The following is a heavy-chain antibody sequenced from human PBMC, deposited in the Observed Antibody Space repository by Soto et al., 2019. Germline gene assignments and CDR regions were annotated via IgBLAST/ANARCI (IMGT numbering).Heavy chain of an antibody. CDR3: ARPVNGDYDPDY. D-gene: IGHD4-17*01. V-gene: IGHV1-8*01. Sequence: GASVKVSCKASGYTFTSYDINWVRQATGQGLEWMGWMNPNSGNTGYAQKFQGRVTMTRNTSISTAYMELSSLRSEDTAVYYCARPVNGDYDPDYWDQGTLVTVSS. CDR2: MNPNSGNT. CDR1: GYTFTSYD. J-gene: IGHJ4*02.